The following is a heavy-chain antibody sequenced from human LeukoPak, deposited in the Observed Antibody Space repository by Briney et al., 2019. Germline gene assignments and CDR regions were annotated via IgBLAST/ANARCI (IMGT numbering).Heavy chain of an antibody. CDR2: INPSGGST. D-gene: IGHD3-16*01. Sequence: ASVKVSCKASGYTFTSYYMHWVRQAPGQGLEWMGIINPSGGSTSYAQKFQGRVTMTRDTSTSTVYMELSSLRSEDTAVYYCARDDRVMITFGPSYLDYWGQGTLVTVSS. J-gene: IGHJ4*02. CDR1: GYTFTSYY. CDR3: ARDDRVMITFGPSYLDY. V-gene: IGHV1-46*01.